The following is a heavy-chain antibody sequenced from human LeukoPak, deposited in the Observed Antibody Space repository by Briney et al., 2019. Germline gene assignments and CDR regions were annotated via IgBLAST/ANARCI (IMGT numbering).Heavy chain of an antibody. CDR3: ARGRSSGWYSHASGGY. Sequence: GASVKVSCKASGYTFTSYDINWVRQATGQGLEWMGWMNPNSGNTGYAQKFQGRVTMTRNTSISTAYMELSSLRSEDTAVYYRARGRSSGWYSHASGGYWGQGTLVTVSS. J-gene: IGHJ4*02. V-gene: IGHV1-8*01. CDR1: GYTFTSYD. CDR2: MNPNSGNT. D-gene: IGHD6-19*01.